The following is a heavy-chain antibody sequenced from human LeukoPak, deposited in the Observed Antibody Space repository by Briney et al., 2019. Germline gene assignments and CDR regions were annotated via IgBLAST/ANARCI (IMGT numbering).Heavy chain of an antibody. CDR2: IYYSGST. V-gene: IGHV4-39*02. D-gene: IGHD1-26*01. CDR3: ARDSALRASDY. J-gene: IGHJ4*02. CDR1: GGSISSSSYY. Sequence: SETLSLTCTVSGGSISSSSYYWGWIRQPPGKGLEWIGSIYYSGSTYYNPSLKSRVTISVDTSKNQFSLKLSSVTAADTAVYYCARDSALRASDYWGQGTLVTVSS.